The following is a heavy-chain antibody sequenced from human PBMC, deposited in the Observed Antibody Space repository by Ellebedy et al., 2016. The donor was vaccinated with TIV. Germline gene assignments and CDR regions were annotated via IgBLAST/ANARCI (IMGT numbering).Heavy chain of an antibody. CDR3: AKKRGGFYYHNHMDV. CDR1: GFTFNNFR. V-gene: IGHV3-21*04. Sequence: GESLKISXVASGFTFNNFRMHWVRQAPGKGLEWVSSTSANGDYIFYGKSLKGRFTISRDNANNSLYLDMNSLTVEDTAIYYCAKKRGGFYYHNHMDVWGKGTTVTVSS. J-gene: IGHJ6*03. D-gene: IGHD3-22*01. CDR2: TSANGDYI.